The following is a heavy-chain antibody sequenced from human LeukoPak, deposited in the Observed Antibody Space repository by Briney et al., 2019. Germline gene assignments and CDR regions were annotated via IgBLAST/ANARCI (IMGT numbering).Heavy chain of an antibody. CDR2: ISDDGSNK. CDR1: GFTFSSYG. J-gene: IGHJ4*02. D-gene: IGHD7-27*01. V-gene: IGHV3-30*18. Sequence: PGGSLRLSCAASGFTFSSYGMPWVRQAPGKGLGWVAVISDDGSNKYYADSVKGRFTISRDNSKNTLYLQMTSLRAEDTAVYYCAKAGGPRDTSFWGYFDYWGQGTLVTVSS. CDR3: AKAGGPRDTSFWGYFDY.